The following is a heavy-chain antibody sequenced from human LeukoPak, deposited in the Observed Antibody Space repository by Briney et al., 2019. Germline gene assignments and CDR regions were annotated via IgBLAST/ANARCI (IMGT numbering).Heavy chain of an antibody. D-gene: IGHD2-2*01. CDR1: GFTVSSYA. CDR2: ISGSGGST. V-gene: IGHV3-23*01. Sequence: GGSLRLSCAASGFTVSSYAMSWVRQAPGKGLEWVSAISGSGGSTYYADSVKGRFTISRDNSKNTLYLQMNSLRAEDTAVYYCAKGDLKYCSSTSCYYYWGQGTLVTVSS. J-gene: IGHJ4*02. CDR3: AKGDLKYCSSTSCYYY.